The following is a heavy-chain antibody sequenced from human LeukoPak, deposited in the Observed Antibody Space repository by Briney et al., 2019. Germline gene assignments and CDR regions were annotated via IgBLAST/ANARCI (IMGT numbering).Heavy chain of an antibody. CDR1: GFTFSSYG. J-gene: IGHJ4*02. Sequence: GGSLRLSCAASGFTFSSYGMHWVRQAPGKGLEWVSFIRYDGSNKYYADSVKGRFTISRDNSKTTLYLQMNSLRAEDTAVYYCAKGSPDGPYDYWGQGTLVTVSS. D-gene: IGHD3/OR15-3a*01. V-gene: IGHV3-30*02. CDR2: IRYDGSNK. CDR3: AKGSPDGPYDY.